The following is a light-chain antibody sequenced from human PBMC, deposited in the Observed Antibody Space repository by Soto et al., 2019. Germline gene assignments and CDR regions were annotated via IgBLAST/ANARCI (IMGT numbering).Light chain of an antibody. CDR2: DIS. CDR1: QRINNY. CDR3: QQRSNWPPRT. Sequence: EILLTQSPVTLSLSPGERATLSCRASQRINNYLAWYQQKPGQAPRLLIYDISNRATGIPARFSGSGSGTDFTLTISSLEPEDFAVYYCQQRSNWPPRTFGGGTRVE. V-gene: IGKV3-11*01. J-gene: IGKJ4*01.